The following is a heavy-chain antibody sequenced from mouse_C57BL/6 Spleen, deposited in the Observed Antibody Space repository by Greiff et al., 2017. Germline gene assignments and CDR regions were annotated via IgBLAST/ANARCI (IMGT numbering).Heavy chain of an antibody. CDR1: GYSITSGYY. V-gene: IGHV3-6*01. Sequence: EVHLVESGPGLVKPSQSLSLTCSVTGYSITSGYYWNWIRQFPGNKLEWMGYISYDGSNNYNPSLKNRISITRDTSKNQFFLKLNSVTTEDTATYYCARDDPGNSYYYAMDYWGQGTSVTVSS. CDR2: ISYDGSN. CDR3: ARDDPGNSYYYAMDY. D-gene: IGHD2-1*01. J-gene: IGHJ4*01.